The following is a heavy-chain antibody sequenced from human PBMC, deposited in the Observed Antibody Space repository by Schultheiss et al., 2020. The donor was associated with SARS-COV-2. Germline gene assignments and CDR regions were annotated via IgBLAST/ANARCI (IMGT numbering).Heavy chain of an antibody. V-gene: IGHV3-21*04. CDR3: ARLLYYYDSSGYYYFDY. Sequence: GGSLRLSCAASGFTFSSYGMHWVRQAPGKGLEWVSSISSSSSYIYYADSVKGRFTISRDNAKNSLYLQMNSLRAEDTAVYYCARLLYYYDSSGYYYFDYWGQGTLVTVSS. CDR1: GFTFSSYG. CDR2: ISSSSSYI. D-gene: IGHD3-22*01. J-gene: IGHJ4*02.